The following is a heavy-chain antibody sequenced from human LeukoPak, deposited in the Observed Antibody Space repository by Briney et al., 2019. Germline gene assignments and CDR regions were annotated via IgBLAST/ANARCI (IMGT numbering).Heavy chain of an antibody. CDR3: AREEIRSWFDP. J-gene: IGHJ5*02. Sequence: SETLSLTCAVSGGSISSGNWWSWVRQPPGKGLEWIGEILHSGSTNYNPSLKSRVTISVDTSKNQFSLKLSSVTAADTAVYYCAREEIRSWFDPWGQGTLVTVSS. CDR1: GGSISSGNW. V-gene: IGHV4-4*02. D-gene: IGHD5-24*01. CDR2: ILHSGST.